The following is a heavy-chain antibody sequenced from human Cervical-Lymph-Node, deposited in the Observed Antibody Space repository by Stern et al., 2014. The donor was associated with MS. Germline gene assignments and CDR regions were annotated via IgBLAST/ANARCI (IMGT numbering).Heavy chain of an antibody. CDR2: ISRSGTSI. CDR3: AREMRGYNYGYDS. D-gene: IGHD5-18*01. J-gene: IGHJ5*01. Sequence: EDQLVESGGGLVKPGGSLRLSCAASGFTFTSYSMNWVRQAPGKGLEWISSISRSGTSIYYADSVKGRFTISRDDAKNSLDLQMSSLRVEDTAVYFCAREMRGYNYGYDSWGQGTLVTVS. V-gene: IGHV3-21*01. CDR1: GFTFTSYS.